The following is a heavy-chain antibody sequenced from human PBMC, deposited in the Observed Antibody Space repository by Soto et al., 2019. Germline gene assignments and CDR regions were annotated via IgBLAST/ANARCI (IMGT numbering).Heavy chain of an antibody. J-gene: IGHJ6*02. CDR3: ARVSVGGLQYFDCLLYYVMEV. CDR2: ISAYNGNT. Sequence: ASVKVSCKASGYTFTSYGISWVRQAPGQGLEWMGWISAYNGNTNYAQKHQGRVTMTTDTSTSTAYMELRSLRSDDTAVYYCARVSVGGLQYFDCLLYYVMEVWGQGTTVTVPS. CDR1: GYTFTSYG. V-gene: IGHV1-18*01. D-gene: IGHD3-9*01.